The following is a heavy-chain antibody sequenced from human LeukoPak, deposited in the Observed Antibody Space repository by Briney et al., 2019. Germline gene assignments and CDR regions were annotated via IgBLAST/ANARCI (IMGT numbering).Heavy chain of an antibody. CDR2: ILFDGSKT. D-gene: IGHD1-26*01. CDR1: GFNFRNYG. J-gene: IGHJ4*02. CDR3: AQWELLPTADY. Sequence: GGSLRLSCAASGFNFRNYGIHWVRQAPGKGLEWVSFILFDGSKTYYADSVKGRFTVSRDNSKNTLFLEMNSLRANDTAVYYCAQWELLPTADYWGQGTLVTVSS. V-gene: IGHV3-30*02.